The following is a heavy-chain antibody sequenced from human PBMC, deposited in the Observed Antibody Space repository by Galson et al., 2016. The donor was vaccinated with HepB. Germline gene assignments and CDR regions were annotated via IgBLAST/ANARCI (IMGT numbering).Heavy chain of an antibody. J-gene: IGHJ3*02. CDR3: ARPYCTSAGCYYDAFDI. Sequence: PALVKPTQTLTLTCNLPGFSLSTSAMSVSWIRRPPGKALEWVARIDWDDDKYYSTSLKSRLTISKDTSNNQLVLTMTNLDSVDTATYYCARPYCTSAGCYYDAFDIWGQGTMVTVSS. CDR1: GFSLSTSAMS. CDR2: IDWDDDK. V-gene: IGHV2-70*10. D-gene: IGHD2-2*01.